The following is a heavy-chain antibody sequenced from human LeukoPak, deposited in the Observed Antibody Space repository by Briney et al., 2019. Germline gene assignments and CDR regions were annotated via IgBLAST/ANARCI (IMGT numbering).Heavy chain of an antibody. CDR2: MNPNSSNT. J-gene: IGHJ3*02. D-gene: IGHD1-26*01. CDR3: ARAHSGSYFWSMYAFDI. V-gene: IGHV1-8*01. Sequence: ASVKVSCKASGYTFTSYDINWVRQATGQGLEWMGWMNPNSSNTGYAQKFQGRVTMTRNTSISTAYMELSSLRSEDTAVYYCARAHSGSYFWSMYAFDIWGQGTMVTVSS. CDR1: GYTFTSYD.